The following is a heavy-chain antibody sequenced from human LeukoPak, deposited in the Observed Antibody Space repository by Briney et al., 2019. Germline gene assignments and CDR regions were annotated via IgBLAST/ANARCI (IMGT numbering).Heavy chain of an antibody. D-gene: IGHD3-10*01. Sequence: GGSLRLSCAASGFTFSSYAMSWVRQAPGKGLEWVSAISGSGGSTYYADSVKGRFTISRDNSKNTLYLQMNSLRAEDTAVYYCAKASNYHGSGAYFPFDYWGQGTLVTVSS. V-gene: IGHV3-23*01. J-gene: IGHJ4*02. CDR2: ISGSGGST. CDR3: AKASNYHGSGAYFPFDY. CDR1: GFTFSSYA.